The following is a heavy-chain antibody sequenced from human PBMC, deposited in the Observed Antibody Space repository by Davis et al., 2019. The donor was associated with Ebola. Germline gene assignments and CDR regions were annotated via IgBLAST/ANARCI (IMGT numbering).Heavy chain of an antibody. J-gene: IGHJ4*02. D-gene: IGHD5-18*01. CDR3: SRFGYGAY. V-gene: IGHV4-59*11. CDR2: ISGSGRT. CDR1: DASISGHY. Sequence: PSETLSLTCTVSDASISGHYWNWIRQPPGKGLEWIGFISGSGRTSYNPSLKSRVTISADTSKNQFSLNLSSVTAADTAVYFCSRFGYGAYWGQGTLVTVSS.